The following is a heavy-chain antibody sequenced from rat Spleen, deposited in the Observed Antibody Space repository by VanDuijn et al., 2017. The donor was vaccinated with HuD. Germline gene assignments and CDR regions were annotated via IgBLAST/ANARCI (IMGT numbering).Heavy chain of an antibody. CDR1: GFTFSDFY. Sequence: EVQLVESDGGLVQPGRSLKLSCATSGFTFSDFYIAWVRQAPTKGLEWVATISYDGSSTYYRDSVKGRFTISRDNGKSILYLEMDSLRSEDMATYYCVRQGYLRDWYFDFWGPGVMVTVSS. V-gene: IGHV5-29*01. CDR3: VRQGYLRDWYFDF. J-gene: IGHJ1*01. D-gene: IGHD2-5*01. CDR2: ISYDGSST.